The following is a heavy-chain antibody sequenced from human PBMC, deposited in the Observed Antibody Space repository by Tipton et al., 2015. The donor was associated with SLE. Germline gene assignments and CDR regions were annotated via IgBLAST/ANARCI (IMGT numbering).Heavy chain of an antibody. V-gene: IGHV4-59*11. CDR1: GGSISSHY. CDR3: ARDEAFDI. CDR2: IYYSGST. Sequence: TLSLTCTVSGGSISSHYWSWIRQPPGKGLEWIGDIYYSGSTNYNPSLKSRVTISVDTSKNQFSLKLSSVTAADTDVYYCARDEAFDIWGQGTMVTVSS. J-gene: IGHJ3*02.